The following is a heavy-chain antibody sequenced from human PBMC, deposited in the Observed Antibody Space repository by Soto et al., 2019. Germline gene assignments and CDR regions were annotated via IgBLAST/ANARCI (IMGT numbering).Heavy chain of an antibody. J-gene: IGHJ4*02. CDR2: IYSDDNT. CDR1: GITATNGH. Sequence: GGSLRLSCAASGITATNGHMSWVRQAPGKGLEWVSVIYSDDNTYYADSVKGRFTISRDTSKNTVYLQMNSLRAEDTAVYYCARDWNGDKYFDFWDQGSLVTVSS. D-gene: IGHD4-17*01. V-gene: IGHV3-53*01. CDR3: ARDWNGDKYFDF.